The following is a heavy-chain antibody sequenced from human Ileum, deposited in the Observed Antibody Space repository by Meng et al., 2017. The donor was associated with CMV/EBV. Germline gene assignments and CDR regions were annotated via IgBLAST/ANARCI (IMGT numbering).Heavy chain of an antibody. CDR2: IYYSGST. CDR3: ARDNSGWVNHFDY. D-gene: IGHD6-19*01. CDR1: GGSISSSSYY. J-gene: IGHJ4*02. Sequence: GSLRLSCTVSGGSISSSSYYWGWIRQPPGKGLEWIGSIYYSGSTYYNSSLKSRVTISVDTSKNQFSLKLSSVTAADTAVYYCARDNSGWVNHFDYWGQGTLVT. V-gene: IGHV4-39*02.